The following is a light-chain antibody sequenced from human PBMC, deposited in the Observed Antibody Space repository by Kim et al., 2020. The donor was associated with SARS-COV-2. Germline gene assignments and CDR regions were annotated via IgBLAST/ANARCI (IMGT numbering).Light chain of an antibody. Sequence: SSELTQDPAVSVALGQTVRITCQGDSLRNYYASWYQQKPGQAPVLVIYGKNNRPSGIPDRFSGSSSGNTASLTITGAQAEDEADYYCNSRDSSGNHLDVVFGGGTKLTVL. V-gene: IGLV3-19*01. CDR3: NSRDSSGNHLDVV. CDR2: GKN. J-gene: IGLJ2*01. CDR1: SLRNYY.